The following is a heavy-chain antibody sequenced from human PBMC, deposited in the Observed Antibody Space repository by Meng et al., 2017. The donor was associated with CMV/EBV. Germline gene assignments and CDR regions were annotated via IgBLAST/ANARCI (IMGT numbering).Heavy chain of an antibody. J-gene: IGHJ4*02. Sequence: ASVKVSCKASGYTFTSYGISWVRQAPGQGLEWMGWISAYNGNTNYAQKLQGRVTMTTDTSTSTAYMELRSLRSDDPAVYYCARDGYSYGYLDSNTDYWGQGTLVTVSS. CDR2: ISAYNGNT. D-gene: IGHD5-18*01. V-gene: IGHV1-18*01. CDR3: ARDGYSYGYLDSNTDY. CDR1: GYTFTSYG.